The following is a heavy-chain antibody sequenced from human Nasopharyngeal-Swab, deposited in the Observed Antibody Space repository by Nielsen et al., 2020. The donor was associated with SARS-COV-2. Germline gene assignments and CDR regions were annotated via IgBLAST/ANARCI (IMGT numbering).Heavy chain of an antibody. CDR2: IDSDDDK. CDR1: GFSLSTSGMC. V-gene: IGHV2-70*01. CDR3: ARIRASSWCGELLGHYGMDV. J-gene: IGHJ6*02. Sequence: SGPTLVKPTQTLTLTCTFSGFSLSTSGMCVSWIRQPPGKALEWLALIDSDDDKYYSTSLKTRLTISKDTSKNQVVLTMTNMDPVDTATYYCARIRASSWCGELLGHYGMDVWGQGPTVTVSS. D-gene: IGHD3-10*01.